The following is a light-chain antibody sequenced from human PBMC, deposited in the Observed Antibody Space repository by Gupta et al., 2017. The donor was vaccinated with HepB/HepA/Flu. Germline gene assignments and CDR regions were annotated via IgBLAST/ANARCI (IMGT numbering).Light chain of an antibody. CDR3: CSHVGSVV. CDR2: DVT. J-gene: IGLJ2*01. CDR1: RSDVGNYNY. V-gene: IGLV2-11*01. Sequence: QSALTQPRSVSGSPGQSVTISCTGTRSDVGNYNYVSWYQHHPGKAPKLMIYDVTKRPSGVPDRFSGSKSGNTASRTISRLQAEDEADDYCCSHVGSVVFGGGTKLTVL.